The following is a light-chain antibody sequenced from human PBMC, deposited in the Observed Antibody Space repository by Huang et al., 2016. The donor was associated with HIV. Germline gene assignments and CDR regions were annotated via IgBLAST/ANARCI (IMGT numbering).Light chain of an antibody. CDR3: QQYNNWPYT. Sequence: DTVMTQTPATLSVSPGAGATLSSRASQTVVSKLAWFQQKPGQAPRLLIHGSSTRASGIPGRFSGSGSGTEFTLTISSLQSEDFAVYYCQQYNNWPYTFGQGTKLEIK. J-gene: IGKJ2*01. CDR1: QTVVSK. CDR2: GSS. V-gene: IGKV3-15*01.